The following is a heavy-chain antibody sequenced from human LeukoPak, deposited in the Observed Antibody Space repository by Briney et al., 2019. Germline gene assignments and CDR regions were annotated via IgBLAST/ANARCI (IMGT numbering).Heavy chain of an antibody. V-gene: IGHV3-30*04. D-gene: IGHD3-9*01. CDR3: ARDPLTGVPDYLDH. CDR2: IAYDGSVQ. J-gene: IGHJ4*02. Sequence: GGSLRLSCAASGFTFSSYPVHWVRQAPGKGLEWVAVIAYDGSVQVYADSVKGRFTISRDSSKNMLYLQMDSLKPEDTAVYYCARDPLTGVPDYLDHWGQGILVTVS. CDR1: GFTFSSYP.